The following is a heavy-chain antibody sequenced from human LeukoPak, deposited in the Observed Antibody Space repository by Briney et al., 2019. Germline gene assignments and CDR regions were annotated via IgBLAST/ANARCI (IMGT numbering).Heavy chain of an antibody. D-gene: IGHD2-2*01. CDR1: GYTFTTYY. CDR2: VNPSDGST. V-gene: IGHV1-46*03. J-gene: IGHJ4*02. CDR3: ARGGWYQLPPMYECSDY. Sequence: ASVTVSCKASGYTFTTYYMHWVRQAPGQELEWMGIVNPSDGSTSYAQKLQGRITITRDTSTSTVYMELSSLRYGDTAVYYCARGGWYQLPPMYECSDYWGQGTLVTVSS.